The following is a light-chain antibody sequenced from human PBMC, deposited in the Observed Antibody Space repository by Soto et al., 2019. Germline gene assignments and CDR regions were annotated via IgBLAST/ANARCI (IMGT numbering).Light chain of an antibody. J-gene: IGKJ5*01. CDR2: GAS. Sequence: EIVMTQSPATLSVSPVERSTLACRASQSVSSNLVWYQQKPGQPPRLLIYGASSRATGIPDRFSGSGSATDFTLTISRLEPEDFAVYYCQQYGSSPLTFGGGTRLEIK. CDR1: QSVSSN. CDR3: QQYGSSPLT. V-gene: IGKV3-20*01.